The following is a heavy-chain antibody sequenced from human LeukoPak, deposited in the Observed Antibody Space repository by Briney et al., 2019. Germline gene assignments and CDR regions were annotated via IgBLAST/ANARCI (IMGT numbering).Heavy chain of an antibody. CDR3: ARAGYDYGDSSDF. V-gene: IGHV1-2*02. CDR1: GYPFTTYY. J-gene: IGHJ4*02. CDR2: INPKNGDS. Sequence: GASVNVSCKASGYPFTTYYIHWVRQAPGQGLEWMGCINPKNGDSKYAQKFQGRVTMTRATSIATAYMEVSRLTSDDTAVYFCARAGYDYGDSSDFWGRGTLVTVSS. D-gene: IGHD4-17*01.